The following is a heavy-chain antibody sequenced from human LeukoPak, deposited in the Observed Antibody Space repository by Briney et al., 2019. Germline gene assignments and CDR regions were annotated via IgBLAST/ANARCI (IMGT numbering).Heavy chain of an antibody. CDR2: INHSGST. Sequence: SETLSLTCAVYGGSSSSYYWSWIRQPPGKGLEWIGEINHSGSTNYNPSLKSRVTISVDTSKNQFSLKLSSVTAADTAVYYCARGRVWFDPWGEGTLVTVSS. CDR1: GGSSSSYY. J-gene: IGHJ5*02. V-gene: IGHV4-34*01. CDR3: ARGRVWFDP.